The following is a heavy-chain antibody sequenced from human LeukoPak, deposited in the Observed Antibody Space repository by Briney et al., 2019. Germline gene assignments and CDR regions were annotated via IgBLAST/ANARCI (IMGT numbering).Heavy chain of an antibody. D-gene: IGHD3-22*01. CDR2: IWYDGSNK. CDR3: ARDGGDSSGLFDY. Sequence: RGSLRLSCAASGFTFSSYGMYWVRQAPGKGLEWVAVIWYDGSNKYYADSVKGRFTISRDNSKNTLYLQMNSLRAEDTAVYYCARDGGDSSGLFDYWGQGTLVTVSS. V-gene: IGHV3-33*01. J-gene: IGHJ4*02. CDR1: GFTFSSYG.